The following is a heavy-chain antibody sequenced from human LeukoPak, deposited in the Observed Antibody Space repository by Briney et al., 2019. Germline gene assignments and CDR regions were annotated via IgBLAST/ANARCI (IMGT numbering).Heavy chain of an antibody. CDR3: ARGPYCGGDCYSRYFDY. Sequence: GGSLRLSCAASGFTFGSYRMSWVRQAPGKGLEWVANIKQDGSEKYYVDSVKGRFTISRDNAKNPLYLQMNSLRSEDTAVYYCARGPYCGGDCYSRYFDYWGQGTLVTVSS. D-gene: IGHD2-21*02. J-gene: IGHJ4*02. CDR2: IKQDGSEK. V-gene: IGHV3-7*03. CDR1: GFTFGSYR.